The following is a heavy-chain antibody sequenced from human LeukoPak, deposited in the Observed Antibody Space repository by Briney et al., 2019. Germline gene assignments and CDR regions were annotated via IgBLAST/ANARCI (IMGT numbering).Heavy chain of an antibody. CDR2: INPSGGST. D-gene: IGHD2-15*01. Sequence: VASVKVSCKASGYTFTSYYMHWVRQAPGQGLEWMGIINPSGGSTSYAQKFQGRVTMTRDTSTSTVYMELSSLRSEDTAVYYCARRRIYCSGGSCSFDYWGQGTLVTVSS. CDR3: ARRRIYCSGGSCSFDY. J-gene: IGHJ4*02. CDR1: GYTFTSYY. V-gene: IGHV1-46*01.